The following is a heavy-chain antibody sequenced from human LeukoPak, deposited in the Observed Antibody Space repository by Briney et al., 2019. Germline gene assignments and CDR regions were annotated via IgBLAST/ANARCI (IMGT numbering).Heavy chain of an antibody. CDR1: GFSFSTYS. J-gene: IGHJ4*02. CDR3: ATDSPQTAAFDY. D-gene: IGHD1-1*01. CDR2: IVGSSSTI. V-gene: IGHV3-48*04. Sequence: GGSLRLSCAASGFSFSTYSMNWVRQAPGKGLEWVSYIVGSSSTIYYADSVKGRFTISRDNAKNSLYLQMDSLRAEDTAVYYCATDSPQTAAFDYWGQRTLVTVSS.